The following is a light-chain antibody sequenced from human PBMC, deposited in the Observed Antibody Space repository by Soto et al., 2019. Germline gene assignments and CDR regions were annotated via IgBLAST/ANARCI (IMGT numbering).Light chain of an antibody. CDR2: DAS. V-gene: IGKV3-11*01. J-gene: IGKJ5*01. Sequence: ECVLTQCPATLYFPPGERATLSCRASQSVSSYLAWYQQKPGQAPRLLIYDASNRATGIPARFSGSGSGTDFTLTISSLEPEDFAVYYCQQRSNWPRITCGQGTRLEI. CDR3: QQRSNWPRIT. CDR1: QSVSSY.